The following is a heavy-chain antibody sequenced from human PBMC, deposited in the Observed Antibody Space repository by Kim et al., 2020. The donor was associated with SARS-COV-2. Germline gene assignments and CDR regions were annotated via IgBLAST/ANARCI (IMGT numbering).Heavy chain of an antibody. CDR3: VTDGPRAKHRITVLGFLARERKAVY. CDR2: IKSKADGGSA. J-gene: IGHJ4*02. D-gene: IGHD1-1*01. V-gene: IGHV3-15*01. CDR1: GLTFSNAW. Sequence: GGSLRLSCAASGLTFSNAWMTWVRQAPGKGLEWLGRIKSKADGGSADYAATVRGRFSISRRDSSNTMYLQMNGLKTEDTGIYYCVTDGPRAKHRITVLGFLARERKAVYWGRGTPVTVSS.